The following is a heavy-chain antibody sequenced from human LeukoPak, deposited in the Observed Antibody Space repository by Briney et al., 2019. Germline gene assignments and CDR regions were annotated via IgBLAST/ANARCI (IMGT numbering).Heavy chain of an antibody. V-gene: IGHV3-30*18. Sequence: GGSLRLSCAASGFTFSSYAINWVRQAPGKGLEWVAVISYDGSNKYYADSVKGRFTISRDNSKNTLYLQMNSLRAEDTAVYYCAKQEGYSYGFEYYFDYWGQGTLVTVSS. CDR2: ISYDGSNK. J-gene: IGHJ4*02. D-gene: IGHD5-18*01. CDR3: AKQEGYSYGFEYYFDY. CDR1: GFTFSSYA.